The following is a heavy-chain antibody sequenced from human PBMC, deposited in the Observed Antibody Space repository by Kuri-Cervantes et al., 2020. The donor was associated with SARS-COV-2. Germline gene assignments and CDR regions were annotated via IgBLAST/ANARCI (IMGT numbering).Heavy chain of an antibody. Sequence: ASVKVSCKASGYTFSSYDINWVRQASGQGLEWIGWMNPNNGNTGYAQKFQGRVTITRDTSMNTAYMELSSLRSEDTAVYYCASLLGWYDSSGYYHYYYMDVWGKGTTVTVSS. V-gene: IGHV1-8*03. D-gene: IGHD3-22*01. J-gene: IGHJ6*03. CDR3: ASLLGWYDSSGYYHYYYMDV. CDR1: GYTFSSYD. CDR2: MNPNNGNT.